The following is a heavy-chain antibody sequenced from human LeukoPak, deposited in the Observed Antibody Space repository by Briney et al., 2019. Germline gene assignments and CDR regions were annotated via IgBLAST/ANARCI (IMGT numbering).Heavy chain of an antibody. V-gene: IGHV3-7*01. CDR1: GFTLSNSW. CDR3: ARGETYYYDSSGYYSGRWGYYFDY. Sequence: GGSLRLSCAVSGFTLSNSWMHWVRQAPGKGLEWVANIKQDGSEKYYVDSVKGRFTISRDNSKNTLYLQMNSLRAEDTAVYYCARGETYYYDSSGYYSGRWGYYFDYWGQGTLVTVSS. D-gene: IGHD3-22*01. J-gene: IGHJ4*02. CDR2: IKQDGSEK.